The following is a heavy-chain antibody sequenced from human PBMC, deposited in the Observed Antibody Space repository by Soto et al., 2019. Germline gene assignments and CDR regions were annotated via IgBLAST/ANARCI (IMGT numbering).Heavy chain of an antibody. CDR1: GFTFSSYW. D-gene: IGHD2-15*01. CDR3: VRTSLVVAAATRADY. V-gene: IGHV3-74*01. CDR2: INSDGSST. Sequence: EVQLVESGGGLVQPGESLRLSCAASGFTFSSYWMHWVRQAPGKGLVWVSRINSDGSSTSYAGSVKGRFTISRDNAKNTLYLQMNSLRAEETALYYCVRTSLVVAAATRADYWGPGTLVTVSS. J-gene: IGHJ4*02.